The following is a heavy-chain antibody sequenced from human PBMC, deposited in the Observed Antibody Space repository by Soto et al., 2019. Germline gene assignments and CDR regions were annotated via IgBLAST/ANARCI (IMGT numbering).Heavy chain of an antibody. CDR3: AREYCSAGRYYSGLDD. D-gene: IGHD2-15*01. CDR2: IWYDGSNK. CDR1: GFTFSSYG. Sequence: GGSLRLSCAASGFTFSSYGMHWVRQAPGKGLEWVAVIWYDGSNKYYADSVKGRFTISRDNSKNTLYLQMNSLRAEDTAVYYCAREYCSAGRYYSGLDDWGQGTLVTVSS. J-gene: IGHJ6*02. V-gene: IGHV3-33*01.